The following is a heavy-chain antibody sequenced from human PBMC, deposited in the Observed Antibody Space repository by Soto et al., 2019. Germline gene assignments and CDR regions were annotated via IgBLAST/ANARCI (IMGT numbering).Heavy chain of an antibody. CDR3: ARGVYSSSWYEDY. CDR2: IYYSGST. V-gene: IGHV4-39*01. J-gene: IGHJ4*02. D-gene: IGHD6-13*01. CDR1: GGSISSSSYY. Sequence: QLQLQESGPGLVKPSETLSLTCTVSGGSISSSSYYWGWIRQPPGKGLEWIGSIYYSGSTYYNPSLKSRVTISVDTSKNQFSLKLSSVTAADTAVYYCARGVYSSSWYEDYWGQGTLVTVSS.